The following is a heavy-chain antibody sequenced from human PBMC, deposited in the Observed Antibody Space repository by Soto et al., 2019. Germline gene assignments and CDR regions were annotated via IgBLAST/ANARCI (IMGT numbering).Heavy chain of an antibody. CDR3: ARSLHHHLITMVRGESLPFDP. CDR1: GGTFSSYT. CDR2: IIPILGIA. V-gene: IGHV1-69*02. Sequence: QVQLVQSGAEVKKPGSSVKVSCKASGGTFSSYTISWVRQAPGQGLEWMGRIIPILGIANYAQKFQGRVTITADKSTSTAYIELSSLRSEDTAVYYCARSLHHHLITMVRGESLPFDPWGQGTLVTVSS. D-gene: IGHD3-10*01. J-gene: IGHJ5*02.